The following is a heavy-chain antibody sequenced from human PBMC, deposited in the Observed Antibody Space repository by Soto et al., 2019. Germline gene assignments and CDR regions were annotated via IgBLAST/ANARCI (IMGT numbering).Heavy chain of an antibody. CDR3: ARGITMAAAYYYYGMDV. J-gene: IGHJ6*02. V-gene: IGHV4-30-4*01. D-gene: IGHD3-10*01. CDR2: IYYSGST. CDR1: GGSISSGDYY. Sequence: QVQLQESGPGLVKPSQTLSLTCTVSGGSISSGDYYWRWIRQPPGKGLEWIGYIYYSGSTYYNPSLKSRVTISVDTSKNQFSLKLSSVTAADTAVYYCARGITMAAAYYYYGMDVWGQGTTVTVSS.